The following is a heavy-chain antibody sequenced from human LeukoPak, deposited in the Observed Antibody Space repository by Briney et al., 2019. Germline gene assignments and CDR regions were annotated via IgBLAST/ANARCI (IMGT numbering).Heavy chain of an antibody. Sequence: GGSLRLSCAASGFTVSSYWMSWVRQAPGKGLEWVANIKQDGSEKYYVDSVKGRFTISRDNAKNSLYLQMNSLRAEDTAVYYCARDHYDNLTGPDYWGQGTLVTVSS. J-gene: IGHJ4*02. CDR2: IKQDGSEK. V-gene: IGHV3-7*03. D-gene: IGHD3-9*01. CDR1: GFTVSSYW. CDR3: ARDHYDNLTGPDY.